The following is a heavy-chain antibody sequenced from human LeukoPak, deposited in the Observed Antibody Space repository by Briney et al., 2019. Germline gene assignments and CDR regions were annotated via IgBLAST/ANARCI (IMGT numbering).Heavy chain of an antibody. J-gene: IGHJ4*02. D-gene: IGHD2-15*01. CDR1: GGSFSGYY. CDR3: ARQGVYCSGGSSTPGFCSFDY. Sequence: SETLSLTCAVYGGSFSGYYWSWIRQPPGKGLEWIGEINHSGSTNYNPSLKSRVTISVDTSKNQFSLKLSSVTAADTAVYYCARQGVYCSGGSSTPGFCSFDYWGQGTLVTVSS. V-gene: IGHV4-34*01. CDR2: INHSGST.